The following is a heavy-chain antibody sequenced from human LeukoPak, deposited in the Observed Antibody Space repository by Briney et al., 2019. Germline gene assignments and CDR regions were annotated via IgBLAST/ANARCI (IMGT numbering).Heavy chain of an antibody. CDR1: GFTFSSYA. J-gene: IGHJ3*01. CDR2: ISGSGGST. CDR3: ARALKTTEIVVVPAASH. D-gene: IGHD2-2*01. V-gene: IGHV3-23*01. Sequence: GGSLRLSCAASGFTFSSYAMSWVRQAPGKGLEWVSAISGSGGSTYYADSVKGRFTISRDNAKNSLYLQMNSLRAEDTAVYYCARALKTTEIVVVPAASHWGQGTMVTVSS.